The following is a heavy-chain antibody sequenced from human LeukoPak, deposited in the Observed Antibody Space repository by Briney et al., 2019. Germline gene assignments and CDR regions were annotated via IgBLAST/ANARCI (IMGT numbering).Heavy chain of an antibody. CDR3: VRDGNRIVGASPSRY. D-gene: IGHD1-26*01. CDR2: ISSSGSTI. V-gene: IGHV3-48*03. Sequence: GGSLRLSCAASGFTFSSYEMNWVRQAPGKGLEWVSYISSSGSTIYYADSVKGRFTISRDDAKNSLYLQMNSLRAEDTAVYYCVRDGNRIVGASPSRYWGQGSLVTVSS. J-gene: IGHJ4*02. CDR1: GFTFSSYE.